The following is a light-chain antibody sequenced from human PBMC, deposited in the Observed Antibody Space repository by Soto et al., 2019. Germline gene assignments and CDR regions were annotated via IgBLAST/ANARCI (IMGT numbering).Light chain of an antibody. CDR3: QQRYSWPPIT. CDR2: DAT. J-gene: IGKJ5*01. CDR1: ESVSRY. V-gene: IGKV3-11*01. Sequence: EIVLTQSPATLSLSPGERATLSCRASESVSRYLAWYQQRPGQAPRVLIYDATNRATGIPARFSASGSVTDFTLTISSLETEDFAVYYCQQRYSWPPITFGQGTRLEIK.